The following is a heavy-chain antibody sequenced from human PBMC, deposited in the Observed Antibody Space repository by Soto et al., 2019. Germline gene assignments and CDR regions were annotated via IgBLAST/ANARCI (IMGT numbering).Heavy chain of an antibody. CDR2: INAGNGHT. CDR1: GYTFTSYA. D-gene: IGHD7-27*01. J-gene: IGHJ6*02. Sequence: GASVKVSCKASGYTFTSYAMHWVRQAPGQRLEWMGWINAGNGHTKYSQKFQGRVTITRDTSASTAYMELSSLRAEDTAVYYCAKDLLGPGRAYGMDVGGQGPTVTVS. CDR3: AKDLLGPGRAYGMDV. V-gene: IGHV1-3*01.